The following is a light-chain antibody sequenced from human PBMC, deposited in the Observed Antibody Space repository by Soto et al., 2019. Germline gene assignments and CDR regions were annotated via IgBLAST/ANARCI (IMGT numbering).Light chain of an antibody. CDR2: EVS. J-gene: IGLJ2*01. CDR3: CSYAGSRTHVV. Sequence: QSALTQPASVSGSPGQSITISCTGTSSDVGSYNLVSWYQQHPGKAPKLMIYEVSKRPSGVSNRFSGSKSGNTASLTISGLRAEDGADYYCCSYAGSRTHVVFGEGTKVP. V-gene: IGLV2-23*02. CDR1: SSDVGSYNL.